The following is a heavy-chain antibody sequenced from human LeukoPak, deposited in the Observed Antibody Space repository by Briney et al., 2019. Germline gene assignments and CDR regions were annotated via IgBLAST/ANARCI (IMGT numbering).Heavy chain of an antibody. CDR2: INPNSGGT. D-gene: IGHD1-1*01. V-gene: IGHV1-2*02. J-gene: IGHJ5*02. Sequence: ASVRVSRKASGYTFSGYFVHWVPQAPGQGLEWMGWINPNSGGTNYAQKFQGRVTMTRDTSISTAYMELSRLRSDDTAVYYCVNDHRHRTRGTTAGFYPWGQGTLVTVSS. CDR3: VNDHRHRTRGTTAGFYP. CDR1: GYTFSGYF.